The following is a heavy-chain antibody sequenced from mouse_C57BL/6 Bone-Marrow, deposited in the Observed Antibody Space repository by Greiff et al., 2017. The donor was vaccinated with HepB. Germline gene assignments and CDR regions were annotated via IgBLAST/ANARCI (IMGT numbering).Heavy chain of an antibody. CDR1: GFTFRSYG. Sequence: VQLKESGGDLVKPGGSLKLSCAASGFTFRSYGMSWVRQTPDKRLEWVATISSGGSYTYYPDSVKGRFTISRDNAKNTLHLQMSSLKAEDTAMYYCARHGPGGDYYGICWYFDVWGTGTTVTVSS. V-gene: IGHV5-6*01. J-gene: IGHJ1*03. CDR2: ISSGGSYT. CDR3: ARHGPGGDYYGICWYFDV. D-gene: IGHD1-1*01.